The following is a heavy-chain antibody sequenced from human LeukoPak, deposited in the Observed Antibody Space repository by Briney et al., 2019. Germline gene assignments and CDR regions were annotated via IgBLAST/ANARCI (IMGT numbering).Heavy chain of an antibody. V-gene: IGHV1-24*01. Sequence: ASVKVSCKVSGYTLTELSMHWVRQAPGKGLEWMGGFDPEDGETSYAQKFQGRVTMTRDTSTSTVYMELSSLRSEDTAVYYCASGSSIAARETDYWGQGTLVTVSS. D-gene: IGHD6-6*01. CDR2: FDPEDGET. CDR1: GYTLTELS. J-gene: IGHJ4*02. CDR3: ASGSSIAARETDY.